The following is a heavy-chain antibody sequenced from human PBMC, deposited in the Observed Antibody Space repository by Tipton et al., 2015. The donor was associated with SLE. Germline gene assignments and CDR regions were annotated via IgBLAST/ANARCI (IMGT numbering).Heavy chain of an antibody. CDR3: AREPGSAAGGNY. CDR1: GFTFSSYE. J-gene: IGHJ4*02. Sequence: SLRLSCAASGFTFSSYEMNWVRQAPGKGLEWVSYISSSGDSKYYADSVKGRFSISRDNAKNSLYLQMNSLRAEDTAVYYCAREPGSAAGGNYWGQGTLVTVSS. V-gene: IGHV3-48*03. CDR2: ISSSGDSK. D-gene: IGHD6-13*01.